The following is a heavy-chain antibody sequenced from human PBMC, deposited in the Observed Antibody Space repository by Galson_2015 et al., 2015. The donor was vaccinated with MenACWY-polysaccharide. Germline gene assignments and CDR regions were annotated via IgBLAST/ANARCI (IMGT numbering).Heavy chain of an antibody. D-gene: IGHD2-2*01. CDR2: ST. CDR3: ASSTTWAEYFQN. Sequence: STFYTDSVKGRFTISRDDSRNTLYLQMNSLRAEDTAVYYCASSTTWAEYFQNWGQGTLVTVSS. V-gene: IGHV3-66*02. J-gene: IGHJ1*01.